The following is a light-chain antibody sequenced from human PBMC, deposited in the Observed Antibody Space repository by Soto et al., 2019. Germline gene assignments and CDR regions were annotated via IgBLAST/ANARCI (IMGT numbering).Light chain of an antibody. CDR1: QSTSAS. CDR2: GAS. CDR3: QQSYRTPT. Sequence: DIQMTQSPSSLSASVRDRVTITCRASQSTSASLDLYQQKAGTAPQLLIYGASTLQSGVPSRFSGSGCGTDYTLTISSLQPDDVATYCCQQSYRTPTFGQGTRVDIK. V-gene: IGKV1-39*01. J-gene: IGKJ5*01.